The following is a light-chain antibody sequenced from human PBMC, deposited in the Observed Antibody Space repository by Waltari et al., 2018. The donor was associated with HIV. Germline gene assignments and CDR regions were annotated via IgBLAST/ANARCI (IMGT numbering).Light chain of an antibody. Sequence: QSALTQTRSVSGSPGQSVTISCTGTRSGVGGYNYVSWYQQHPGKAPKLIIYDVTTRPSGVPDRFTGSKSGDTASLTMSGLQAEDEADYYCCSYAGSKTYVFGTGTKVTVL. J-gene: IGLJ1*01. V-gene: IGLV2-11*01. CDR1: RSGVGGYNY. CDR3: CSYAGSKTYV. CDR2: DVT.